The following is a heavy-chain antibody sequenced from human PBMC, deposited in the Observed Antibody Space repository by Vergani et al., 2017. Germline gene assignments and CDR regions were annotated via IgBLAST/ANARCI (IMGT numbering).Heavy chain of an antibody. CDR2: INQDGSEK. J-gene: IGHJ3*01. Sequence: EVQLVESGGGLVQPGGSLRLSCAASGFTLNNYWVTWVRQAPGKGLEWVANINQDGSEKYYMDSVKGRFTISRDNAKNSLYLQMNSLRGEDAAVYACARTNTVLIPHGVFGLWGQGTMVAVSS. CDR1: GFTLNNYW. CDR3: ARTNTVLIPHGVFGL. D-gene: IGHD4-23*01. V-gene: IGHV3-7*01.